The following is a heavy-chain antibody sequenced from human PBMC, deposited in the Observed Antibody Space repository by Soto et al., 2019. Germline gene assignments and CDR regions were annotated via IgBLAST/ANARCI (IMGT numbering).Heavy chain of an antibody. CDR3: ARGHYYALGTYFPVNYMDV. CDR2: IKQDGSEK. Sequence: EVQLVESGGGLVQPGGSPRLSCSASGFPFSHYWMTWVRQAPGKGLEWVANIKQDGSEKYYVDSMKGRFTISRDNAKNSLYLQLNSLRAADTAVYYCARGHYYALGTYFPVNYMDVWGKGTTVTVSS. V-gene: IGHV3-7*01. D-gene: IGHD3-10*01. CDR1: GFPFSHYW. J-gene: IGHJ6*03.